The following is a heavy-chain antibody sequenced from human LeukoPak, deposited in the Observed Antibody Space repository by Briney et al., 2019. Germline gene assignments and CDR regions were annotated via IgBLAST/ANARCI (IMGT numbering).Heavy chain of an antibody. CDR2: VSSSGGST. CDR3: AKGSANWGKYYFDY. Sequence: PGGPLRLSCAASGFTFSSYAMSWVRQAPGKGLEWVSAVSSSGGSTYYADSVKGRFAISRDNSNNTLYLQMSSLRAEDTAVYCCAKGSANWGKYYFDYWGQGTLATVSS. J-gene: IGHJ4*02. CDR1: GFTFSSYA. D-gene: IGHD7-27*01. V-gene: IGHV3-23*01.